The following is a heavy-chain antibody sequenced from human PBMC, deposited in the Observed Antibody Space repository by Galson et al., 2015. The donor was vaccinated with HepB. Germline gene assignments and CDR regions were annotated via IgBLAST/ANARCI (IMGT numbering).Heavy chain of an antibody. CDR3: ARDYCSSTSCPGAYYYYYYMDV. CDR2: ISYDGSNK. Sequence: SLRLSCAASGFTFSSYAMHWVRQAPGKGLEWVAVISYDGSNKYYADSVKGRFTISRDNSKNTLYLQMNSLRAEDTAVYYCARDYCSSTSCPGAYYYYYYMDVWGKGTTVTVSS. J-gene: IGHJ6*03. V-gene: IGHV3-30-3*01. CDR1: GFTFSSYA. D-gene: IGHD2-2*01.